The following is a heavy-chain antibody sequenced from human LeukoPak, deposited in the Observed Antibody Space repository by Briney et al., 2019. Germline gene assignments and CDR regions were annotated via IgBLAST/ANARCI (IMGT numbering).Heavy chain of an antibody. CDR2: MNPNSGNT. CDR1: VYTFTSYD. D-gene: IGHD3-3*01. V-gene: IGHV1-8*01. CDR3: ARARRILEWLFQPPDY. J-gene: IGHJ4*02. Sequence: ASVNVSCKASVYTFTSYDINWVRQAAGQGLEWMGWMNPNSGNTGYAQKFQGRVTMTRNTSISTAYMELSSLRSEDTAVYYCARARRILEWLFQPPDYWGQGTLVTVSS.